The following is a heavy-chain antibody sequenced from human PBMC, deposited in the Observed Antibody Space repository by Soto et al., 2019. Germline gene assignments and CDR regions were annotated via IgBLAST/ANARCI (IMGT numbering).Heavy chain of an antibody. D-gene: IGHD2-2*01. CDR2: ISHSGST. CDR3: ARVMPAYGMDV. V-gene: IGHV4-4*02. CDR1: GDSISGTYW. Sequence: QVQLQESGPGLVKPSGTLSLTCTVSGDSISGTYWWSWVRQPPGKGLEWIGEISHSGSTTYNPSLTSQVIMSVDKSKNQFSLKVISVTAADTAVYDCARVMPAYGMDVWGQGTTVTVS. J-gene: IGHJ6*02.